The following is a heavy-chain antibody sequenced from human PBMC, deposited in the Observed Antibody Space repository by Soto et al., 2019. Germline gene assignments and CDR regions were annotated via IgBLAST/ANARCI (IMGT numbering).Heavy chain of an antibody. CDR3: AKDQGSSWYEIDY. CDR2: INAGTGET. J-gene: IGHJ4*02. V-gene: IGHV1-3*01. D-gene: IGHD6-13*01. CDR1: GYIFSHYQ. Sequence: ASVKVSCKASGYIFSHYQIDWLRQAPGQRLEWMGWINAGTGETKYSQKLQGRVSLTKNTLYLQMNSLRAEDTAVYYCAKDQGSSWYEIDYWGQGTLVTVSS.